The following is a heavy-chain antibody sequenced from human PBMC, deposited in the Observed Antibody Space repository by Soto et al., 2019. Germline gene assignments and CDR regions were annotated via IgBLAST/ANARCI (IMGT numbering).Heavy chain of an antibody. CDR2: ISWHSGSI. Sequence: EVQLVESGGGLVQPGGSLRLSCAASGFTFDDYSMHWVRQAPGRGLEWVSGISWHSGSIDYADSVKGRFTISRDNAQNFLYLEMTTLKPEDTALYYCARGHLGAVAGYFEYWGQGTLVPVSS. CDR3: ARGHLGAVAGYFEY. V-gene: IGHV3-9*01. J-gene: IGHJ4*02. D-gene: IGHD6-19*01. CDR1: GFTFDDYS.